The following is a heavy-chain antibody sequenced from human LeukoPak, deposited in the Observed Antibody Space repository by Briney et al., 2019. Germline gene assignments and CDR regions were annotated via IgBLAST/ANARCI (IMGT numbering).Heavy chain of an antibody. D-gene: IGHD6-13*01. CDR1: GFTFSSYS. J-gene: IGHJ4*02. Sequence: GGSLRLSCAASGFTFSSYSMNWVRQAPGKGLEWVSSISSSSSYIYYADSVRGRFTISRDNAKNSLYLQMNSLRAEDTAVYYCARASGAAAFLWGQGTLVTVSS. V-gene: IGHV3-21*01. CDR3: ARASGAAAFL. CDR2: ISSSSSYI.